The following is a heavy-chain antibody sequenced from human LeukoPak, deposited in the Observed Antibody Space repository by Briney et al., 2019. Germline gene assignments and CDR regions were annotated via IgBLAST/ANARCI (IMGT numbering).Heavy chain of an antibody. CDR3: AKEFVSRSSLTFDY. D-gene: IGHD2-2*01. CDR1: GFTFASFA. V-gene: IGHV3-23*01. Sequence: GGSLRLSCAAPGFTFASFAMAWVRQDPGKGLEWVSGIGGSADYTFYADSVRGRFSFSRDNSKNTLYLQMISLRAEDTAIYYCAKEFVSRSSLTFDYWGQGTLVTVSS. J-gene: IGHJ4*02. CDR2: IGGSADYT.